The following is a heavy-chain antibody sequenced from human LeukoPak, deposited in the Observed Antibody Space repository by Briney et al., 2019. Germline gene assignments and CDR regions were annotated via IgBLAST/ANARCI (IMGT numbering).Heavy chain of an antibody. Sequence: GGSLRLSCAASGFTFSNDWLHWVRQAPGKGLVWVSRVTSDGSGTSYADSVKGRFTISRDNAKNTLYLQMTSLRADDTAVYYCAKEDVTWGQGTLVTVSS. D-gene: IGHD2-21*02. V-gene: IGHV3-74*01. CDR3: AKEDVT. CDR1: GFTFSNDW. J-gene: IGHJ4*02. CDR2: VTSDGSGT.